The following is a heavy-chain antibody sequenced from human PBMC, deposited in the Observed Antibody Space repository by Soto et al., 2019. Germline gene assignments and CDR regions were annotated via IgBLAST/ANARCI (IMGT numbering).Heavy chain of an antibody. Sequence: ASVKGSCTACGYTFTSYYMHWVRQAPGQGLEWMGIINPSGGGTSYAQKFQGRVTMTRDTSTSTVYMELSSRRSEDTAVYYCARSHGGSGSYEIYYYYYGMDVWGQGTTVTVSS. CDR1: GYTFTSYY. J-gene: IGHJ6*02. D-gene: IGHD3-10*01. CDR3: ARSHGGSGSYEIYYYYYGMDV. CDR2: INPSGGGT. V-gene: IGHV1-46*01.